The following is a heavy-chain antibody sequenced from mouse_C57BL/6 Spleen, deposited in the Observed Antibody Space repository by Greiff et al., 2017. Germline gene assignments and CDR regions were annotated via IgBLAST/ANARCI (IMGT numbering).Heavy chain of an antibody. CDR1: GYTFTSYW. D-gene: IGHD2-5*01. CDR3: ARDSNYGGYFDV. Sequence: VQLQQPGAELVKPGASVKLSCKASGYTFTSYWMHWVKQRPGQGLEWIGMIHPNSGSTNYNEKFKSKATLTVDKSSSTAYMQLSSLTSEDSAVYYCARDSNYGGYFDVWGTGTTVTVSS. J-gene: IGHJ1*03. CDR2: IHPNSGST. V-gene: IGHV1-64*01.